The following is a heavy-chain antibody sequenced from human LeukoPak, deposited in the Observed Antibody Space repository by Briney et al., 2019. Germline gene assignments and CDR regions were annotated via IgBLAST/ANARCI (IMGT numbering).Heavy chain of an antibody. V-gene: IGHV1-2*02. CDR2: INPNGGGT. Sequence: ASVKVSCKASGYTFTSYYIHWVRQAPGQGLEWMGWINPNGGGTNYAEKVQGRVTITRDTSLSTAYLELSRLRSDDTAVYYCARVNNYYDSSGYFYYFDNWGQGTLVTVSS. CDR1: GYTFTSYY. J-gene: IGHJ4*02. CDR3: ARVNNYYDSSGYFYYFDN. D-gene: IGHD3-22*01.